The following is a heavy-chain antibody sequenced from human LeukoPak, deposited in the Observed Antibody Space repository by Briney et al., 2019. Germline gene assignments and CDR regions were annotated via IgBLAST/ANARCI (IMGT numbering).Heavy chain of an antibody. J-gene: IGHJ3*01. CDR3: VLVTTGS. CDR2: INSDGSTM. V-gene: IGHV3-74*01. Sequence: GGSLGLSCAASGFTFSSYWMHWVRQAPGKGLVWVSRINSDGSTMNYADSVKGRFTISRDNAKNTLYLQMNSLRAEDTAVYYCVLVTTGSWGQGTMVTVS. D-gene: IGHD4-17*01. CDR1: GFTFSSYW.